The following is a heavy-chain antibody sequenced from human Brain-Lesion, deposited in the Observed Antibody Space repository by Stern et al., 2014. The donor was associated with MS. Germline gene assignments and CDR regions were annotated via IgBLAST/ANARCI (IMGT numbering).Heavy chain of an antibody. CDR2: IKQEGREK. CDR3: ARGRDYFGP. V-gene: IGHV3-7*01. Sequence: EVQLVESGGGLAQPGGSLRLSCAASGLSFSDYWMSWVRQAPGKGLEWVAYIKQEGREKDYLDSGKGRFTISRDNTKNSLSLQMNSLRAEDTAFYYCARGRDYFGPWGQGTLVTVSS. CDR1: GLSFSDYW. J-gene: IGHJ4*02.